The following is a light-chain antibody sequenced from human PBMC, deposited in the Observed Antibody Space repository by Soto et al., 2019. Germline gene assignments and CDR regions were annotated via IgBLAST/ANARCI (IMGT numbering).Light chain of an antibody. J-gene: IGKJ2*01. CDR2: GAS. CDR1: QSVSSN. V-gene: IGKV3-15*01. Sequence: EIVMTQSPATLSVSPGERATLSCRASQSVSSNLAWYQQKPGQAPRLLIYGASTRATGIPARFSGSGSGTEFTLNIVSLQSVDFAVYYCQQYNNWPPYTFGQGTKLEIK. CDR3: QQYNNWPPYT.